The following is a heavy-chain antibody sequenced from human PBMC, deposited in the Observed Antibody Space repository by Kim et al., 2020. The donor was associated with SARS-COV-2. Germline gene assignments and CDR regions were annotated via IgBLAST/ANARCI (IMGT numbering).Heavy chain of an antibody. CDR3: AIGLYDILTGLLLVSYYYGMVV. D-gene: IGHD3-9*01. Sequence: SETLSLTCAVYGGSFSGYYWSWIRQPPGKGLEWIGEINHSGSTNYNPSLKSRVTISVDTSKNQFSMKLSSVTAADTAVYYCAIGLYDILTGLLLVSYYYGMVVCGQGTTVTVSS. J-gene: IGHJ6*02. CDR1: GGSFSGYY. CDR2: INHSGST. V-gene: IGHV4-34*01.